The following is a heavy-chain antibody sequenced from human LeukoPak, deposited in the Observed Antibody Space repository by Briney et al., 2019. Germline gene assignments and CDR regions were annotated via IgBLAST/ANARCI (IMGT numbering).Heavy chain of an antibody. J-gene: IGHJ3*02. V-gene: IGHV4-59*08. D-gene: IGHD3-3*01. CDR1: GGSINSYY. CDR3: ARVGRSGYAFDI. CDR2: IYYTGST. Sequence: SETLSLTCTVSGGSINSYYWSWIRQPPGKGLEWIAYIYYTGSTNYNPSLKSRVTIPVDTSKNQFSLKLSSVTAADTAVYYCARVGRSGYAFDIWGQGTMVTVSS.